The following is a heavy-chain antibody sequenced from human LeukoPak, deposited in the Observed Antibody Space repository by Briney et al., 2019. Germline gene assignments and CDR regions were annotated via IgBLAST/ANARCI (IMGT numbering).Heavy chain of an antibody. CDR3: ARGGQAGTGDL. CDR1: GFTFDDYG. D-gene: IGHD5-12*01. CDR2: INWNGGST. V-gene: IGHV3-20*04. Sequence: PGGSLRLSCAASGFTFDDYGMSWVRQAPGKGLEWVSGINWNGGSTGYADSEKGRFTISRDNAKDSLYLEMNSLRAEDTAVYYCARGGQAGTGDLWGQGTLVTVSS. J-gene: IGHJ5*02.